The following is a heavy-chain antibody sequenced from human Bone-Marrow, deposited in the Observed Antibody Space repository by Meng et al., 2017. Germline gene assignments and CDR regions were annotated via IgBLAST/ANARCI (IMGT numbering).Heavy chain of an antibody. V-gene: IGHV3-11*04. CDR3: ARAGYSSGWFAVRTAYYYGMDV. J-gene: IGHJ6*02. Sequence: GESLKISCAASGFTFSDYYMSWIRQAPGKGLEWVSYISSSSSTIYYADSVKGRFTISRDNAKNSLYLQMNSLRAEDTAVYYCARAGYSSGWFAVRTAYYYGMDVWGQGTMVTVSS. CDR2: ISSSSSTI. CDR1: GFTFSDYY. D-gene: IGHD6-19*01.